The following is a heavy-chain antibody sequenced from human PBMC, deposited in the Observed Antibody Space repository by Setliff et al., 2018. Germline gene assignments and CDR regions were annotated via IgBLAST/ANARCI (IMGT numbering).Heavy chain of an antibody. J-gene: IGHJ1*01. CDR2: IFPADSET. Sequence: GESLKISCATSGYNFNSHWIAWVRQVPGGGLEWMGLIFPADSETRYSPPFQGQFTMSVDTSINTAYLQWNSLKASDTALYFCARLPSTGSAFFRHWGQGTLVTVSS. V-gene: IGHV5-51*01. CDR1: GYNFNSHW. D-gene: IGHD1-1*01. CDR3: ARLPSTGSAFFRH.